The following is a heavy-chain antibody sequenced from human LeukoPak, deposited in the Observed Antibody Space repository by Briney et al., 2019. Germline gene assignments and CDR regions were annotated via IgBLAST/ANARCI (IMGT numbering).Heavy chain of an antibody. CDR3: AKRRSSSGFPHNFDY. CDR2: IRYDGSNK. D-gene: IGHD3-22*01. J-gene: IGHJ4*02. CDR1: GFTFSSYG. V-gene: IGHV3-30*02. Sequence: PGGSLRLSCAASGFTFSSYGMHWVRQAPGKGLEWVAFIRYDGSNKYYADSVKGRFTISRDNSKNTLYLQMNSLRAEDTAVYYCAKRRSSSGFPHNFDYWGQGTLVTVSS.